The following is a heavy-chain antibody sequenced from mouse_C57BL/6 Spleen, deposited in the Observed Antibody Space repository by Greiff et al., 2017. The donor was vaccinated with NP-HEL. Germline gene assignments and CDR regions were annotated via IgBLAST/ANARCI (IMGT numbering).Heavy chain of an antibody. V-gene: IGHV1-69*01. J-gene: IGHJ2*01. CDR1: GYTFTSYW. Sequence: QVQLQQSGAELVMPGASVKLSCKASGYTFTSYWMHWVKQRPGQGLEWIGEIDPSDSYTNYNQKFKGKSTLTVDKSSSTAYMQLSSLTSEDSAVYYCARGIYYDYGFDYWGQGTTLTVSS. CDR2: IDPSDSYT. D-gene: IGHD2-4*01. CDR3: ARGIYYDYGFDY.